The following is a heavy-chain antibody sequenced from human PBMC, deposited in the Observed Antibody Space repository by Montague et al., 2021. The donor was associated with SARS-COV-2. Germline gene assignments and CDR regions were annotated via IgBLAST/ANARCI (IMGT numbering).Heavy chain of an antibody. Sequence: PLRLSCAASGFTFSSYSMNWVRQAPGKGLEWVSSISSSSSYIYYADSVKGRFTISRDNAKNSLYLQMNSLRAEDTAVYYCARPRWDAFDIWGQGTMVTVSS. CDR3: ARPRWDAFDI. CDR1: GFTFSSYS. D-gene: IGHD6-13*01. V-gene: IGHV3-21*01. J-gene: IGHJ3*02. CDR2: ISSSSSYI.